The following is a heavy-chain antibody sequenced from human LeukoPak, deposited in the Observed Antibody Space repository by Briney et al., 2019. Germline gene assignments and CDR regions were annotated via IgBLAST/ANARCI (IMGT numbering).Heavy chain of an antibody. CDR1: GFTFSSYA. D-gene: IGHD3-22*01. CDR3: AKAPPQTCYYDSSGFSGIDY. Sequence: TGGSLRLSCAASGFTFSSYAMSWVRQAPGKGLEWVSAISGSGGSTYYADSVKGRFTISRDNSKNTLYLQMNSLRAEDTAVYYCAKAPPQTCYYDSSGFSGIDYWGQGTLVTVSS. V-gene: IGHV3-23*01. CDR2: ISGSGGST. J-gene: IGHJ4*02.